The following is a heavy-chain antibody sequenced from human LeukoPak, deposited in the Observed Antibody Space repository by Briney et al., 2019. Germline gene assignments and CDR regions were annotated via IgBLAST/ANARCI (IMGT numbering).Heavy chain of an antibody. CDR1: GFTVSSKY. CDR2: IYSGGST. D-gene: IGHD2-2*01. V-gene: IGHV3-53*01. Sequence: PGGSLRLSCAASGFTVSSKYMSWVRQAPGKGLEWVSVIYSGGSTYYADSVKGRFTISRDNSKNTLYLQMNSLRAEDTAVYYCARGCSSTSCYGFDNWGQGTLVTVSS. J-gene: IGHJ4*02. CDR3: ARGCSSTSCYGFDN.